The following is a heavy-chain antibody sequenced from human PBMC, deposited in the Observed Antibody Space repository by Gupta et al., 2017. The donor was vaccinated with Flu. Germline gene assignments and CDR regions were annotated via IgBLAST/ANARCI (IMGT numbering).Heavy chain of an antibody. D-gene: IGHD4-23*01. V-gene: IGHV3-23*01. Sequence: EVQLLESGGGLVQPGGSLSLSCAASGLTFSSYDMRWGRQAPGKGLEVVSVISGSCGSTDNAYAVKGWFTIYRDKAKKTRDLQMKRMGAEDTAVYYCAKEGKEANGFDPGCQGTLVTVYS. CDR1: GLTFSSYD. CDR2: ISGSCGST. CDR3: AKEGKEANGFDP. J-gene: IGHJ5*02.